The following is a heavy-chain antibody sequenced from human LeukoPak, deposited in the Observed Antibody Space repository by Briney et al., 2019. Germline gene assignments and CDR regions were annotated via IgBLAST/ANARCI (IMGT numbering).Heavy chain of an antibody. CDR3: ARTLSNWNYPTWLDP. D-gene: IGHD1-7*01. V-gene: IGHV3-30-3*01. J-gene: IGHJ5*02. Sequence: GRSLRLSCAASGFTFRNYPMHWVRQAPGKGLEWVAVISSDGINKYYADSVKGRFTISRDNSKNTLYLQMNSLRAEDTAVYYCARTLSNWNYPTWLDPWGQGTLVTVSS. CDR2: ISSDGINK. CDR1: GFTFRNYP.